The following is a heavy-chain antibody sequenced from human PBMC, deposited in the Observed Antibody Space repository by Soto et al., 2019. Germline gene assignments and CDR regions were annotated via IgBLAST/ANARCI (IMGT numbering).Heavy chain of an antibody. CDR3: ERAXXXXXXXXXXXFXX. CDR2: IHSSGTT. J-gene: IGHJ1*01. V-gene: IGHV4-59*01. CDR1: GDSISKDF. Sequence: PSETLSLTCTVSGDSISKDFWSWIRQAPGKGLEWIGYIHSSGTTNYNPSLKSRVSLSLDTSENQFSLNLRSVTAADTAGYYSERAXXXXXXXXXXXFXXWXQATLVPVSS.